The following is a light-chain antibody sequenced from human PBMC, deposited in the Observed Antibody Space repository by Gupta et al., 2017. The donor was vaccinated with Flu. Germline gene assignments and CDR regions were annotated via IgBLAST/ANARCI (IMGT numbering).Light chain of an antibody. CDR2: AAS. J-gene: IGKJ1*01. V-gene: IGKV1-16*02. CDR3: QQDISYPPT. CDR1: QDISNY. Sequence: DTQMTQSPSSLSASVGDRVTITCRASQDISNYLAWFQQKPGKAPKSLIYAASNLESGVPSKFSGSGSGTDFTLTISSLQPEDFATYYCQQDISYPPTFGQGAKVEIK.